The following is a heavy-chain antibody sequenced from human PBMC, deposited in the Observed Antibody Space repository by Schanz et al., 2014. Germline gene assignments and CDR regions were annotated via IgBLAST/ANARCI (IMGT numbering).Heavy chain of an antibody. Sequence: QVQLQESGPGLVKPSETLSLTCTVSGGSISASYWGWIRQPPGKGLEWIAYIYYSGSTNYNPSLXXRVTISLDTSKNQFSLKLRSVTSADTAVYYCARDPGYSGQYGLDVWGQGTTVTVSS. CDR1: GGSISASY. D-gene: IGHD6-13*01. CDR2: IYYSGST. V-gene: IGHV4-59*01. J-gene: IGHJ6*02. CDR3: ARDPGYSGQYGLDV.